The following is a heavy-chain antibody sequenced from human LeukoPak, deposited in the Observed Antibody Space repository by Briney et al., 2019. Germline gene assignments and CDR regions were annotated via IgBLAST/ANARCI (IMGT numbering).Heavy chain of an antibody. D-gene: IGHD5-24*01. V-gene: IGHV4-31*03. J-gene: IGHJ4*02. CDR3: ARGVRWLQLSYFDY. Sequence: KTSETLSLTCPVSSGSISSGVYYWSWIRQHPGKGLEWIGYIYYSGSTYYNPSLKSRVTISVDTSKNQFSLKLSSVTAADTAVYCCARGVRWLQLSYFDYWGQGTLVTVSS. CDR2: IYYSGST. CDR1: SGSISSGVYY.